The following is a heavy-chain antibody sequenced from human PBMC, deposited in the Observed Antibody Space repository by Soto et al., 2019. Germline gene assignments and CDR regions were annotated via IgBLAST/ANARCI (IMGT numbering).Heavy chain of an antibody. V-gene: IGHV3-21*01. Sequence: EVQLVESGGGLVKPGGSLRLSCAASGFTFSSYNMNWVRQAPGKGLEWVSSISSSSSYIYYADSVKGRFTISRDNAKNSLYLQMNSLRAEDTAVYYCARVIGYAQRRGIFDYWGQGTLVTVSS. CDR2: ISSSSSYI. J-gene: IGHJ4*02. CDR3: ARVIGYAQRRGIFDY. D-gene: IGHD5-12*01. CDR1: GFTFSSYN.